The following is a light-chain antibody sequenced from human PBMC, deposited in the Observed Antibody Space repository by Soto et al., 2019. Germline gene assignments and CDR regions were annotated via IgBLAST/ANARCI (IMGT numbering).Light chain of an antibody. V-gene: IGKV3-20*01. CDR2: AS. CDR1: QSVSDSY. CDR3: QHYGTLAL. J-gene: IGKJ3*01. Sequence: EIVLTQSPGTLSLSPGEIATLSCRASQSVSDSYLAWYQQKPGQAPRLLIYASSRATGIPDRFSASGWGTDFSLTISRLEPEDFAVSYCQHYGTLALFGPGTKVDIK.